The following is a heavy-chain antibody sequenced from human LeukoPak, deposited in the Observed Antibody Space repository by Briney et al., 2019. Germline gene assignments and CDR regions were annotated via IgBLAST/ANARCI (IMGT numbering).Heavy chain of an antibody. Sequence: GGSLRLSCAASGFTFSSYWMHWVRQAPGKGLEWVANIKQDGSEKYYVDSVKGRFTISRDNAKNSLYLQMNSLRAEDTAVYYCAREAVRNSLDYWGQGTLVTVSS. CDR2: IKQDGSEK. J-gene: IGHJ4*02. CDR1: GFTFSSYW. CDR3: AREAVRNSLDY. V-gene: IGHV3-7*01. D-gene: IGHD3-9*01.